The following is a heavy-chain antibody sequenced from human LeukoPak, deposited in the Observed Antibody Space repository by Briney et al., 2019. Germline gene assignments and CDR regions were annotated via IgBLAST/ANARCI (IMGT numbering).Heavy chain of an antibody. CDR3: ARHGRGSGWSERAFDI. J-gene: IGHJ3*02. Sequence: SETLSLTCTVSGGSISSSSYYWGWIRQPPGKGLGWIGSIYYSGSTYYNPSLKSRVTISVDTSKNQFSLKLSSVTAADTAVYYCARHGRGSGWSERAFDIWGQGTMVTVSS. CDR2: IYYSGST. CDR1: GGSISSSSYY. D-gene: IGHD6-19*01. V-gene: IGHV4-39*01.